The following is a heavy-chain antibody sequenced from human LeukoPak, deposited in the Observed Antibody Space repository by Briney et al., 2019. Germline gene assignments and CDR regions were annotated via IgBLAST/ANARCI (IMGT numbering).Heavy chain of an antibody. CDR1: GGSISSSNYY. CDR3: ASIFDGRAFDI. Sequence: SGTLSLTCTVSGGSISSSNYYWGWIRQPPGKGLEWIGSIYYRGSTYYNPSLKSRVTISVDTSKNQFSLKLSSMTAADTAVYYCASIFDGRAFDIWGQGTMVTVSS. J-gene: IGHJ3*02. CDR2: IYYRGST. D-gene: IGHD2-21*01. V-gene: IGHV4-39*07.